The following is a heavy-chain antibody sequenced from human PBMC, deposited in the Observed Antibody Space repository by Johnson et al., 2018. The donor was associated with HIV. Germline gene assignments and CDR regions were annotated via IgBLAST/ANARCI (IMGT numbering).Heavy chain of an antibody. Sequence: VQLVESGGVVVQPGGSLRLSCAASGFTFSSYAMSWVRQAPGKGLEWVSAISGSGGSTYYADSVKGRFTISRDNSKNTLYLQMNSLRAEDTAVYYCAKDRSVGGNAFDIWGQGTMVTVSS. CDR1: GFTFSSYA. CDR2: ISGSGGST. V-gene: IGHV3-23*04. D-gene: IGHD4-23*01. J-gene: IGHJ3*02. CDR3: AKDRSVGGNAFDI.